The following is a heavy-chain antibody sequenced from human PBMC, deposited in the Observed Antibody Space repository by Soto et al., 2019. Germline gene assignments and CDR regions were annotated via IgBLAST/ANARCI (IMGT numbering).Heavy chain of an antibody. CDR2: TSYDGSNN. J-gene: IGHJ4*02. CDR3: ARWGTTGGLDV. Sequence: QVQLVESGGGVVQPGTSLRLSCVGSGFTFRSYVIHWVRQAPGKGLEWVALTSYDGSNNFYGDSVKGRFTISRDNSRNTVALQMDSLRLEDTALYYCARWGTTGGLDVWGQGTLVSVSS. CDR1: GFTFRSYV. V-gene: IGHV3-33*05. D-gene: IGHD3-16*01.